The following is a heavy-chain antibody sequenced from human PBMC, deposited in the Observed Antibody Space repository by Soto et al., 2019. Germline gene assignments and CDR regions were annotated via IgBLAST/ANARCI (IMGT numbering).Heavy chain of an antibody. CDR2: FDPEDGET. CDR1: GYTLTELS. V-gene: IGHV1-24*01. CDR3: ATSGSSWLSDY. Sequence: QVQPVQSGAEVKKLGASVKVSCKVSGYTLTELSMHWVRQAPGKGLEWMGGFDPEDGETIYAQKFQGRGTMTEDTSTEAAYMELSSMGSEDTAVYYCATSGSSWLSDYWGQGTLVTVSS. D-gene: IGHD6-13*01. J-gene: IGHJ4*02.